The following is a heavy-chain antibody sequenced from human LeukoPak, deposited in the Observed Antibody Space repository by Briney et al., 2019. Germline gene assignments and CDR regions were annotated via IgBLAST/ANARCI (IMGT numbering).Heavy chain of an antibody. D-gene: IGHD2-2*02. J-gene: IGHJ3*02. Sequence: GASVKVSCKASGGTFSSYAISWARQAPGQGLEWMGRIIPIFGIANYAQKFQGRVTITADKSTSTAYMELSSLRSEDTAVYYCARSLYCSSTSCYTGFYAFDIWGQGTMVTVSS. V-gene: IGHV1-69*04. CDR1: GGTFSSYA. CDR3: ARSLYCSSTSCYTGFYAFDI. CDR2: IIPIFGIA.